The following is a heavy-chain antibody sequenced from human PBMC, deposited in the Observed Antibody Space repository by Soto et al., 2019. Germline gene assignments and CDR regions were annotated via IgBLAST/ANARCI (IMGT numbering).Heavy chain of an antibody. CDR2: ISDSGGST. Sequence: EVQLLESGGGLVQPGGSLRLSCAASGFTFSSDAMSWVRQAPGKGLEWVSVISDSGGSTYYADSVKGRFTISRDNSKNKLTLQMNSLRAEDTALYYCAKNMVGGGARFDYWGQGILVTVSS. CDR3: AKNMVGGGARFDY. D-gene: IGHD3-10*01. J-gene: IGHJ4*02. V-gene: IGHV3-23*01. CDR1: GFTFSSDA.